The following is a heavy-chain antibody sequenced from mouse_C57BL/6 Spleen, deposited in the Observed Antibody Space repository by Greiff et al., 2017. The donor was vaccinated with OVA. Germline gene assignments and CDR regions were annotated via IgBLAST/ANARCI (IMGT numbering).Heavy chain of an antibody. CDR1: GYSFTGYY. CDR2: INPSTGGT. Sequence: EVKLMESGPELVKPGASVKISCKASGYSFTGYYMNWVKQSPEKSLEWIGEINPSTGGTTYNQKFKAKATLTVDKSSSTAYMQLKSLTSEDSAVYYCARFTTVVAPLDYWGQGTTLTVSS. J-gene: IGHJ2*01. CDR3: ARFTTVVAPLDY. D-gene: IGHD1-1*01. V-gene: IGHV1-42*01.